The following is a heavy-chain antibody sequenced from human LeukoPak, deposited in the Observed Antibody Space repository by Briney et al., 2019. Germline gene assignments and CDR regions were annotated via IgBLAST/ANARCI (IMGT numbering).Heavy chain of an antibody. CDR2: INPNSGGT. CDR3: ARARIMITFGGVIVIPPPDY. J-gene: IGHJ4*02. D-gene: IGHD3-16*02. CDR1: GYTFTCYY. Sequence: ASVKVSCKASGYTFTCYYMHWVRHAPGQGLEWMGWINPNSGGTNYAQEFQGKVTMTRDTSISTAYMELSRMRSDDTAVYDCARARIMITFGGVIVIPPPDYWGQGTLVTVSS. V-gene: IGHV1-2*02.